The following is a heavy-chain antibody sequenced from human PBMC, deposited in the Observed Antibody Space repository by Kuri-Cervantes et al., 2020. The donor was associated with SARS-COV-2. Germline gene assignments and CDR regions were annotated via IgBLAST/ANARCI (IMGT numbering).Heavy chain of an antibody. V-gene: IGHV3-21*01. Sequence: GESRKSSGAASGFTFSSYSMNWVRQAPGKGLEWVSSISSSSSYIYYADSVKGRFTISRDNAKNSLYLQMNSLRAEDTAVYYCARERGLRGWFDPWGQGTLVTVSS. CDR3: ARERGLRGWFDP. CDR1: GFTFSSYS. CDR2: ISSSSSYI. J-gene: IGHJ5*02.